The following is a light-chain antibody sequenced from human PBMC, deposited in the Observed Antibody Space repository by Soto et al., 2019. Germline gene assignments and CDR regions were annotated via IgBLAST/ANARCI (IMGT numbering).Light chain of an antibody. CDR1: SSNIGGYNI. Sequence: QSALTQPASVSGSPGQSITISCSGTSSNIGGYNIVSWYQQHPGKAPKVIIYEGVKRPSGVSDRFSGSKSGDTASLTVSGLQAEDEADYFCSSYAGSNSLVFGSGTKLTVL. V-gene: IGLV2-14*02. CDR2: EGV. CDR3: SSYAGSNSLV. J-gene: IGLJ1*01.